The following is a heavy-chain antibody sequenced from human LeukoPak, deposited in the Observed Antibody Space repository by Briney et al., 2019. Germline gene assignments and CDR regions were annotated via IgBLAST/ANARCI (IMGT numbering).Heavy chain of an antibody. J-gene: IGHJ4*02. D-gene: IGHD3-10*01. CDR1: GFTFSSYW. CDR3: ARDRGSGSIDY. Sequence: GGSLRPSCAASGFTFSSYWMSWVRQAPGKGLEWVANIKQDGSEKYYVDSVKGRFTISRDNAKNSLYLQMNSLRAEDTAVYYCARDRGSGSIDYWGQGTLVTVSS. V-gene: IGHV3-7*03. CDR2: IKQDGSEK.